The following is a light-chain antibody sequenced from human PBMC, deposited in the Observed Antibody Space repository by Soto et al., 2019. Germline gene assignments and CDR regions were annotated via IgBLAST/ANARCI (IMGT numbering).Light chain of an antibody. CDR2: DVS. J-gene: IGLJ3*02. CDR1: SSDVGANNY. V-gene: IGLV2-14*01. Sequence: QSALTQPASVSGSPGQSITISCTGTSSDVGANNYVSWYQHHPGKAPIVLIYDVSNRPSGVSDRFSGPKSGNTASLTISGLQAEDEADYYCSSYTNNIYWVLGGGTKLTVL. CDR3: SSYTNNIYWV.